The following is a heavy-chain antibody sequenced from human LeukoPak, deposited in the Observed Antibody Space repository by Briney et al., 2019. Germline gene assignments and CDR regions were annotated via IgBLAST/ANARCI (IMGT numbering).Heavy chain of an antibody. Sequence: PSETLSLTCTVSGGSISSSSYYWGWIRQPPGKGLEWIGSSYYSGSTYYNPSLKSRVTISVDTSKNQFSLKLSSVPAADTAVYYCASRTLWFGESGVDYWGQGTLVTVSS. CDR3: ASRTLWFGESGVDY. D-gene: IGHD3-10*01. CDR1: GGSISSSSYY. CDR2: SYYSGST. J-gene: IGHJ4*02. V-gene: IGHV4-39*01.